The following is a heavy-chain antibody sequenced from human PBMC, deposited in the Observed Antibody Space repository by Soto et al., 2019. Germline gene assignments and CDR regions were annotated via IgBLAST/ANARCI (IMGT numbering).Heavy chain of an antibody. Sequence: SVKVSCKTSGGTFGSYAISWVRQAPGQGLEWMGGIIPIFSTPNYAQKFQGRVTITADESTSTAYMELSSLRSEDTAVYYCARPIQYYFDTGAQSAGFAPWAKGTLVTVSS. CDR3: ARPIQYYFDTGAQSAGFAP. CDR2: IIPIFSTP. V-gene: IGHV1-69*13. D-gene: IGHD3-22*01. J-gene: IGHJ5*02. CDR1: GGTFGSYA.